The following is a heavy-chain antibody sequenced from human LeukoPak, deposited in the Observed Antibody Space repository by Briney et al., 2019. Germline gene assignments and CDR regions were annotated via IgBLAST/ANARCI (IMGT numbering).Heavy chain of an antibody. D-gene: IGHD2-2*01. V-gene: IGHV3-30*18. Sequence: GRSLRLSCAASGFTFSSYGMHWVRQAPGKGLEWVAVISCDGSNKYYADSVKGRFTISRDNSKNTLYLQMNSLRAEDTAVYYCAKDRGVVVPAAMGLDYWGQGTLVTVSS. CDR3: AKDRGVVVPAAMGLDY. CDR2: ISCDGSNK. CDR1: GFTFSSYG. J-gene: IGHJ4*02.